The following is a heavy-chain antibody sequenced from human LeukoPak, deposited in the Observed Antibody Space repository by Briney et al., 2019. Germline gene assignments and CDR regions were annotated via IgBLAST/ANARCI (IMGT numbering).Heavy chain of an antibody. J-gene: IGHJ4*02. V-gene: IGHV3-11*04. D-gene: IGHD1-14*01. CDR1: GFTFSDYY. Sequence: GGSLRLSCAASGFTFSDYYMSWLRQAPGKGLEWVSYISSSGSTIYYADSVKGRFTISRDNAKNSLYLQMNSLRAEDTAVYYCAREDSPEYYFDYWGQGTLVTVSS. CDR3: AREDSPEYYFDY. CDR2: ISSSGSTI.